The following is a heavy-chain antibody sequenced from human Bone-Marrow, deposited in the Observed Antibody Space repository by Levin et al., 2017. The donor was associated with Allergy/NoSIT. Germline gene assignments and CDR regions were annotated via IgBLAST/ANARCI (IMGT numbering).Heavy chain of an antibody. D-gene: IGHD2-2*01. V-gene: IGHV3-7*01. CDR2: IKGDGSEK. J-gene: IGHJ4*02. CDR1: GFEFTFSNYW. CDR3: TRFSRSTSPAY. Sequence: GGSLRLSCAASGFEFTFSNYWMSWVRQAPGKGLEWVANIKGDGSEKNYVDSMKGRFTISRDNAKNSVYLQMNSLTIEDTAVYYCTRFSRSTSPAYWGQGTLVTVSS.